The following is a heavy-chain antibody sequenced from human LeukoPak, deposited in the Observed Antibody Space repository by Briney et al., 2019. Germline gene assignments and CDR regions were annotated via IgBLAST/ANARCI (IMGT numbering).Heavy chain of an antibody. Sequence: GGSLRLSCAASGFTFSSYAMSWVRQAPGKVLEWVSAISGSGGSTYYADSVKGRFTISRDNSKNTLYLQMNSLRAEDTAVYYCAKDFYTVVTNGGPLNAFDIWGQGTMVTVSS. CDR2: ISGSGGST. D-gene: IGHD4-23*01. J-gene: IGHJ3*02. CDR1: GFTFSSYA. CDR3: AKDFYTVVTNGGPLNAFDI. V-gene: IGHV3-23*01.